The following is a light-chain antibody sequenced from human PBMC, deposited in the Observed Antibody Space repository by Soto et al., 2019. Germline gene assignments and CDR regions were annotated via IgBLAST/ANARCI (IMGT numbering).Light chain of an antibody. V-gene: IGKV1-39*01. CDR3: QQNSSTPGT. CDR2: AAS. J-gene: IGKJ1*01. Sequence: DIPMTQSPSSLSASVGDTVTITCRASQRISTYLNWYQQKPGRAPKLVISAASSLQSGVPTRFSGGGSGTDFTLTISSLQPEDVATYFRQQNSSTPGTFGQGTRV. CDR1: QRISTY.